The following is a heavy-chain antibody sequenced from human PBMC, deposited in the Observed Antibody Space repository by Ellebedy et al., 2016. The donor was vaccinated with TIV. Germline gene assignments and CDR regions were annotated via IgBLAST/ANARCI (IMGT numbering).Heavy chain of an antibody. D-gene: IGHD5-24*01. V-gene: IGHV4-59*08. J-gene: IGHJ4*02. Sequence: MPSETLSLTCTVSGGSISSYYWSRIRQPPGKGLEWIGYIYYSGSTNYNPSLKSRVTISVDTPKNQFSLKLSSVTAADTAVYYCARSQGYKFDHWGQGTLVTVSS. CDR3: ARSQGYKFDH. CDR2: IYYSGST. CDR1: GGSISSYY.